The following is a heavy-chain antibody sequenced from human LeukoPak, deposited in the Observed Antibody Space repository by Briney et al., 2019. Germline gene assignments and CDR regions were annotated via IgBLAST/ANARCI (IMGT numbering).Heavy chain of an antibody. Sequence: PGGSLRLSCAASGFTFSSYWMHWIRQAPGKGLEWVSYISSSGSTIYYADSVKGRFTISRDNAKNSLYLQMNSLRAEDTAVYYCARMSRHYYGSGSYFDYWGQGTLVTVSS. CDR3: ARMSRHYYGSGSYFDY. D-gene: IGHD3-10*01. CDR1: GFTFSSYW. CDR2: ISSSGSTI. V-gene: IGHV3-11*04. J-gene: IGHJ4*02.